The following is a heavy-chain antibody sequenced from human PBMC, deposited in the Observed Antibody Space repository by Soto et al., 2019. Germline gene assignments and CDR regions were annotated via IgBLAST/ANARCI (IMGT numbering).Heavy chain of an antibody. CDR1: GGSISSSSYY. CDR2: IYYSGST. CDR3: ARQYASDSSPVGF. V-gene: IGHV4-39*01. Sequence: PSETLSLTCTVSGGSISSSSYYWGWIRQPPGKGLEWIGSIYYSGSTNYNPSLKSRVTISVDTSKNQFSLKLSSVTAADTAVYYCARQYASDSSPVGFWGQGTMVTVS. J-gene: IGHJ3*01. D-gene: IGHD6-13*01.